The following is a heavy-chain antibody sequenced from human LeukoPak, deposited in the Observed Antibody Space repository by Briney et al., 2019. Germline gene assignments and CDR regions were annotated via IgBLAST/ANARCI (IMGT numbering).Heavy chain of an antibody. CDR1: GYSFTSYW. CDR2: IDPSDSYT. J-gene: IGHJ4*02. V-gene: IGHV5-10-1*01. D-gene: IGHD3-10*01. Sequence: HGESPKISCKGSGYSFTSYWISWVRQMPGKGLEWMGRIDPSDSYTNYSPSFQGHDTISADKSISTAYLQWSSLKASDTAMYYCARTYGSGSYMFNYWGQGTLVTVSS. CDR3: ARTYGSGSYMFNY.